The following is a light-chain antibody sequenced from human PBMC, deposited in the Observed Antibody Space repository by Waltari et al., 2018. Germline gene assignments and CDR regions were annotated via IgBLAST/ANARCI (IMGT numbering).Light chain of an antibody. CDR2: QET. V-gene: IGLV3-1*01. CDR3: QAWDNSAVV. J-gene: IGLJ2*01. Sequence: WDQQRPGQAPVLLIYQETKRPAGIPERFSGSNSGNTATLTIRETQTIDDADYYCQAWDNSAVVFGGGTTLTVL.